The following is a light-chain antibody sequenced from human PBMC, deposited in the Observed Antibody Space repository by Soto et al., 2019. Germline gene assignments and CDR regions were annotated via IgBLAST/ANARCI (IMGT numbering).Light chain of an antibody. CDR1: QSINSN. V-gene: IGKV3-15*01. Sequence: IVMTQSPATLSVSPGERATLSCRASQSINSNLAWYQQKFGQAPRLLIYGASTRATGVPARFSGSGSGTEFTLPITSLQSEDFAVYYCQHYNNWPPWTFGQGTKVEI. CDR2: GAS. J-gene: IGKJ1*01. CDR3: QHYNNWPPWT.